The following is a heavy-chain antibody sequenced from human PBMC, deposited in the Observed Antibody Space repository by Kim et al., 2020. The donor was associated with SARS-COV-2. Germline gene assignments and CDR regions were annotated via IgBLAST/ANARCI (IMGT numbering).Heavy chain of an antibody. CDR2: MSYDGSLQ. J-gene: IGHJ4*02. V-gene: IGHV3-30*18. Sequence: GGSLRLSCVASGFTFSDYGMQWVRQAPGKGLEWVGVMSYDGSLQFYADFVRGRFAISRDNSKNTVFLQINRLRPEDTAIYYCAKEATPQVAHYYDHWGQG. CDR1: GFTFSDYG. CDR3: AKEATPQVAHYYDH.